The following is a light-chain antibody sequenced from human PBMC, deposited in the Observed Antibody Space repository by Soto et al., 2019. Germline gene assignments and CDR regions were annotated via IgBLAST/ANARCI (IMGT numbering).Light chain of an antibody. CDR3: HQYDSSPRT. J-gene: IGKJ1*01. CDR1: QSVSSSF. CDR2: GAS. V-gene: IGKV3-20*01. Sequence: EIVLTQSPGTLSLSPGERATLSCRASQSVSSSFLAWYQQKPGQAPRLLIYGASNRATGIPDRFSGSGSGTDFTLTISRLEPEDFAVYYCHQYDSSPRTFGQGTKVEIK.